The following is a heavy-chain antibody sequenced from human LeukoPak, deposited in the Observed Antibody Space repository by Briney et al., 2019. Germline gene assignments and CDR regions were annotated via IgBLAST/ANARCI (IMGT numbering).Heavy chain of an antibody. Sequence: PSETLSLTCAVSGGSISSDNWWSWVRQPPGKTLEWIGEIYQRGSPNYNPSLKSRTTISVDKSKNQFSLKLSSVTAADTAVYYCAARNYYDSTGYYVYWGQGALVTVSS. CDR3: AARNYYDSTGYYVY. CDR1: GGSISSDNW. D-gene: IGHD3-22*01. J-gene: IGHJ4*02. V-gene: IGHV4-4*02. CDR2: IYQRGSP.